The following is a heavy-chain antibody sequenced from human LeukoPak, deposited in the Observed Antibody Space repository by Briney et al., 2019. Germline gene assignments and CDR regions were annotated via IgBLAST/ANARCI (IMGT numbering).Heavy chain of an antibody. CDR1: GGSISSYY. D-gene: IGHD6-13*01. CDR2: IFRIGST. CDR3: ARVIDVAAAGYFDS. V-gene: IGHV4-59*08. J-gene: IGHJ4*02. Sequence: SSETLSLTCTASGGSISSYYWAWIRQPPGKGLEWIGTIFRIGSTYYNPSLKSRVTISVDTSKNQFSLKLSSVTAADTALYYCARVIDVAAAGYFDSWGQGTQVTVSS.